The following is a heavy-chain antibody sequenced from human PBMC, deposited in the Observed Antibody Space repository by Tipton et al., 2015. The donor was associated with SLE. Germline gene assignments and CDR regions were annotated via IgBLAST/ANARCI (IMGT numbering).Heavy chain of an antibody. D-gene: IGHD5-12*01. V-gene: IGHV4-31*03. J-gene: IGHJ4*02. Sequence: LRLSCTVSGGSVSSVGYYWSWIRLQPGKGLEWIGYIYYIGSGSTSYNPSLKSRLTISVDTSRNQFSLKLSSVTAADTAVYYCARDRSRGYGSFDDWGQGSLVTVSS. CDR2: IYYIGSGST. CDR3: ARDRSRGYGSFDD. CDR1: GGSVSSVGYY.